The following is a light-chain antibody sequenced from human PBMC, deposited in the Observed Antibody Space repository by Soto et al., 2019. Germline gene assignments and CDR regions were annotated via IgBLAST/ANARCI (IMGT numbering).Light chain of an antibody. CDR3: QQNYRNTPLT. CDR2: GAS. V-gene: IGKV1-39*01. Sequence: DIQMTQSPSSLSASVGDRVTITCRASQSISNYLNWYQQKPGKAPKLLIYGASNLHSGVPSRFSGSGSGTDFILTITSLQPEDFATYYCQQNYRNTPLTFGGGTKVDIK. CDR1: QSISNY. J-gene: IGKJ4*01.